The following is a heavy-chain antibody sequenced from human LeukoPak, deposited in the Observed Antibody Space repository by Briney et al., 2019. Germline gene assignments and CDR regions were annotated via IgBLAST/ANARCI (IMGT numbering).Heavy chain of an antibody. CDR1: GYTFTSYD. V-gene: IGHV1-2*02. CDR2: INPNSGGT. CDR3: ARISRSDFWSGYYTGNWFDP. J-gene: IGHJ5*02. Sequence: ASVKVSCKASGYTFTSYDINWVRQAPGQGLEWMGWINPNSGGTNYAQKFQGRVTMTRDTSISTAYMELSRLRSDDTAVYYCARISRSDFWSGYYTGNWFDPWGQGTLVTVSS. D-gene: IGHD3-3*01.